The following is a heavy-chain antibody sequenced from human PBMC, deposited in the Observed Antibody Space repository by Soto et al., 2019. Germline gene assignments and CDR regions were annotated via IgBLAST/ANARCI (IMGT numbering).Heavy chain of an antibody. CDR1: GYTFTSYY. CDR2: INPSGGST. CDR3: ARSPRIAVAGTVTND. D-gene: IGHD6-19*01. V-gene: IGHV1-46*01. J-gene: IGHJ4*02. Sequence: ASVKVSCKASGYTFTSYYMHWVRQAPGQGLEWMGIINPSGGSTSYAQKFQGRVTMTRDTSTSTVYMELSSLRSEDTAVYYCARSPRIAVAGTVTNDWGQGTLVTVSS.